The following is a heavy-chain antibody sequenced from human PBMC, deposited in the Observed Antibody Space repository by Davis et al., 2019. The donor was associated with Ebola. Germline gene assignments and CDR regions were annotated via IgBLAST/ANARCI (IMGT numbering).Heavy chain of an antibody. V-gene: IGHV3-53*01. J-gene: IGHJ6*04. D-gene: IGHD2-15*01. CDR2: SR. CDR3: ARAPGYCSGGSCYYYYGMDV. Sequence: SRYFEDSVKGRFTISKDNSKNTLYLQMNSLRAEDTAVYYCARAPGYCSGGSCYYYYGMDVWGKGTTVTVSS.